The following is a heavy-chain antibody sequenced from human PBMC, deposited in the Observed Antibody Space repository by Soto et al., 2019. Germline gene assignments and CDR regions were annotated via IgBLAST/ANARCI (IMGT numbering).Heavy chain of an antibody. Sequence: PSQTLSLTCAVYGGSFSGLYWSRIRQPPGKGLEWIGEINHSGSTNYNPSLKSRVTISVDTSKNQFSLKLSSVTAADTAVYYCARCIAAAGPIDYWGQGTLVTVSS. D-gene: IGHD6-13*01. CDR1: GGSFSGLY. V-gene: IGHV4-34*01. J-gene: IGHJ4*02. CDR3: ARCIAAAGPIDY. CDR2: INHSGST.